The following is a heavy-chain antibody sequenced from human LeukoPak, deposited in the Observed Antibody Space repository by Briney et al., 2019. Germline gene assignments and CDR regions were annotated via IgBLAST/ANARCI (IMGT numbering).Heavy chain of an antibody. CDR1: GYSFPNYW. D-gene: IGHD2-2*02. Sequence: GESLKISCKGSGYSFPNYWIGWVRQMPGKGLEWMGSIYPGDSHTIYSPSFQDKVTISVDKSITTAYLQWSSLKASDTAMYYCARGPYAYTSSATLGSYTWFDPWGQGSLVTVSS. V-gene: IGHV5-51*01. CDR2: IYPGDSHT. CDR3: ARGPYAYTSSATLGSYTWFDP. J-gene: IGHJ5*02.